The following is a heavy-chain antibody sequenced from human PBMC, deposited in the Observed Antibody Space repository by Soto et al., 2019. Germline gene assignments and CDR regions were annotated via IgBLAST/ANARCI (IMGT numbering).Heavy chain of an antibody. CDR1: GFTFSSYW. CDR3: ATQINYDILTGYPHYYYYGMDV. D-gene: IGHD3-9*01. CDR2: IYSGGST. V-gene: IGHV3-66*04. J-gene: IGHJ6*02. Sequence: GGSLRLSCAASGFTFSSYWMSWVRQAPGKGLEWVSVIYSGGSTYYADSVKGRFTISRDNSKNTLYLQMNSLRAEDTAVYYCATQINYDILTGYPHYYYYGMDVWGQGTTVTVSS.